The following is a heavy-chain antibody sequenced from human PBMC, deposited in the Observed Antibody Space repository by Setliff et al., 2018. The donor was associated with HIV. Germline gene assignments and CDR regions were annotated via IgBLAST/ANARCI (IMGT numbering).Heavy chain of an antibody. V-gene: IGHV1-2*02. J-gene: IGHJ4*02. CDR2: ITPSGDDT. Sequence: ASVKVSCKASADIFNAYYIHWVRQAPGQGLEWMGWITPSGDDTNYPQKFEGRVTLTRDTSIATAYMELRSLTSDDTAVYYCARVADRNYDFWSAYEYWGQGTLVTVSS. CDR1: ADIFNAYY. CDR3: ARVADRNYDFWSAYEY. D-gene: IGHD3-3*01.